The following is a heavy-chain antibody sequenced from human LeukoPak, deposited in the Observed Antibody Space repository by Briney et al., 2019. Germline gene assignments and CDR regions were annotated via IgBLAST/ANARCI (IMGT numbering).Heavy chain of an antibody. Sequence: PSETLSLTCIVSGGSISSSIYYWAWVRQPPGKGLEWIGTVFYNGATQYSPSLRSRVTISIDTSTNQFSLKLTSVTAADTAVYYCARGVKQWPNLYYFDYWGQGTLVTVSS. J-gene: IGHJ4*02. V-gene: IGHV4-39*07. CDR3: ARGVKQWPNLYYFDY. CDR2: VFYNGAT. D-gene: IGHD6-19*01. CDR1: GGSISSSIYY.